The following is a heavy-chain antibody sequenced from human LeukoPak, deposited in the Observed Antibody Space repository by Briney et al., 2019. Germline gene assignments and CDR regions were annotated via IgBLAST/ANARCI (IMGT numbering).Heavy chain of an antibody. V-gene: IGHV1-69*13. J-gene: IGHJ6*03. CDR3: ARVIGGCGKAVVPAATAPTGDCYYYYYMDV. CDR2: IIPIFGTA. Sequence: ASVKVSCKASGYTFTSYGISWVRQAPGQGLEWMGGIIPIFGTANYAQKFQGRVTITADESTSTAYMELSSLRSKDTAVYYCARVIGGCGKAVVPAATAPTGDCYYYYYMDVWGKGTTVTISS. D-gene: IGHD2-2*01. CDR1: GYTFTSYG.